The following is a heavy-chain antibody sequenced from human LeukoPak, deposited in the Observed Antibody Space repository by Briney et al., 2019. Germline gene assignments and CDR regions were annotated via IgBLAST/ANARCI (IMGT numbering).Heavy chain of an antibody. CDR3: ARSPLYYYYYYMDV. CDR2: IYYSGST. Sequence: SETLSLTXTVSGGSISRYYWSWIRQPPGKGLEWIGDIYYSGSTNYNPSLKSRVTISVDTSKNHFSLKLSSVTAADTAVYYCARSPLYYYYYYMDVWGKGTTVTVSS. J-gene: IGHJ6*03. V-gene: IGHV4-59*01. CDR1: GGSISRYY.